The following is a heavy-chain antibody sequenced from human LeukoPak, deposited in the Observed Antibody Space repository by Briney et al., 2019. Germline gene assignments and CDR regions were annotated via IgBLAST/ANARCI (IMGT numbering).Heavy chain of an antibody. J-gene: IGHJ4*02. CDR3: ARETMVRGVIITYFDY. V-gene: IGHV1-18*04. CDR1: GYTFTSYG. D-gene: IGHD3-10*01. CDR2: ISAYNGNT. Sequence: ASVKVSCKASGYTFTSYGISWVRQPPGQGLEWMGWISAYNGNTNYAQKLQGRVTMTTDTSTSTAYMELRSLRSDDTAVYYCARETMVRGVIITYFDYWGQGTLVTVSS.